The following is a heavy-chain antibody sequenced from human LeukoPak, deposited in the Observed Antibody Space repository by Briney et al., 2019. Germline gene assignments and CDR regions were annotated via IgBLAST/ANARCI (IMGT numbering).Heavy chain of an antibody. CDR3: AKDLMDIVATIVDDY. CDR1: GFTFSPYS. V-gene: IGHV3-30*02. J-gene: IGHJ4*02. D-gene: IGHD5-12*01. CDR2: IRYDGSNK. Sequence: GGSLRLSCVVSGFTFSPYSMNWVRQAPGKGLEWVAFIRYDGSNKYYADSVKGRFTISRDNSKNTLYLQMNSLRAEDTAVYYCAKDLMDIVATIVDDYWGQGTLVTVSS.